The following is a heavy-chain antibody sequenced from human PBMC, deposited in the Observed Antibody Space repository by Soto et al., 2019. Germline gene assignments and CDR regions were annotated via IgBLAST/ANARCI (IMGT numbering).Heavy chain of an antibody. J-gene: IGHJ4*02. CDR1: GFTVSNNY. D-gene: IGHD3-10*01. Sequence: EVQLVESGGGLIQPGGSLRLSCAVSGFTVSNNYMSWVRQAPGKGLEGVSVIYSGGYTAYGDSVKGRFTISRDNSKNTLFLETNSQSPATSSLYFCATLPGGGGYWGQGTLVTVSS. CDR2: IYSGGYT. CDR3: ATLPGGGGY. V-gene: IGHV3-53*01.